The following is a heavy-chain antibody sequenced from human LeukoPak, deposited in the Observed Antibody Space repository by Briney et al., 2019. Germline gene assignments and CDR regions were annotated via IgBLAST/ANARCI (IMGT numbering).Heavy chain of an antibody. D-gene: IGHD3/OR15-3a*01. CDR2: MYYSGST. CDR3: ARQTGSGLFTLP. Sequence: SETLSLTCTVSGGSISSYYWSWIRQPPGKGLEWIGYMYYSGSTNYNPSLKSRVTISIDTSKNQISLRLTSVTAADTAMYYCARQTGSGLFTLPGGQGTLVTVSS. V-gene: IGHV4-59*08. CDR1: GGSISSYY. J-gene: IGHJ4*02.